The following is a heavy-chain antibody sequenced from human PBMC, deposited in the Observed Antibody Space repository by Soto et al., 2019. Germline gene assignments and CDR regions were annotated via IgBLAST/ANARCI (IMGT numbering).Heavy chain of an antibody. CDR1: GASVSSYY. D-gene: IGHD1-26*01. J-gene: IGHJ4*02. Sequence: QVQLQESGPGLVKPSETLSLTCTVSGASVSSYYWCWIRHPPGKGLEWIGCFRYSGSTNYTPSLKSRVTVSVDTSKKQFSLKLSSVTAADTAVYYCARGGGSYSSPQDFAYWGQGTLVTVSS. V-gene: IGHV4-59*02. CDR2: FRYSGST. CDR3: ARGGGSYSSPQDFAY.